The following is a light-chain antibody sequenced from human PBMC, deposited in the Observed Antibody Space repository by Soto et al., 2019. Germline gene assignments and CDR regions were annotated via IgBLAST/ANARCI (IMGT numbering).Light chain of an antibody. CDR1: QSISNW. CDR3: QQYSHLIT. Sequence: IQMTQSAATLSASVGDRLTITCRASQSISNWLAWYQQRPGKAPKLLIFDASSLESGVPSRFSGSGSGTEFTLTISSLQPDDFATYYCQQYSHLITFGQGTRLEIK. V-gene: IGKV1-5*01. J-gene: IGKJ5*01. CDR2: DAS.